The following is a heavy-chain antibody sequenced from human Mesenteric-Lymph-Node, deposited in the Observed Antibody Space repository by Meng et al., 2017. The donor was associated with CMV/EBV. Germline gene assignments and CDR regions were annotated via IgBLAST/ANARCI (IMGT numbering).Heavy chain of an antibody. CDR2: FIPVFKTT. J-gene: IGHJ4*02. V-gene: IGHV1-69*15. D-gene: IGHD3-22*01. CDR3: AREFAYYSDSSGYYLDF. Sequence: GICRSSGVSWVRQAPGQGLEWMGSFIPVFKTTNYAQKFQGRLTITADESTSTAYMELRSLRSEDTAVYYCAREFAYYSDSSGYYLDFWGQGSLVTVSS. CDR1: GICRSSG.